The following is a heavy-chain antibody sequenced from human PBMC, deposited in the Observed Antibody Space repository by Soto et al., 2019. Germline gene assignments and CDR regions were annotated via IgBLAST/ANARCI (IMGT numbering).Heavy chain of an antibody. CDR3: ARDERGGPLELGYRVFDI. CDR2: ISAYNGNT. J-gene: IGHJ3*02. CDR1: GYTFTSYG. V-gene: IGHV1-18*01. D-gene: IGHD1-7*01. Sequence: QVQLVQSGAEVKKPGASVKVSCKASGYTFTSYGISWVRQAPGQGLEWMGWISAYNGNTNYAQKLQGRVTMTTDTSTSTDYMELRRMRSDDTAVYDCARDERGGPLELGYRVFDIWGQGTMVTVSS.